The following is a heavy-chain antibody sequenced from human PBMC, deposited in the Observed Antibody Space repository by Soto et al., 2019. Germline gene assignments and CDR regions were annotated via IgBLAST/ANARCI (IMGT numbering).Heavy chain of an antibody. Sequence: GGSLRLSCAASGFTFSSYAMNWVRQAPGKGLEWVSVISGSDGSTYYADSVKGRFTISRDNSKNTLNLQMNSLRAEDTAVYYCAREYCSSTSCPNWFDPWGQGTLVTVSS. V-gene: IGHV3-23*01. J-gene: IGHJ5*02. CDR1: GFTFSSYA. D-gene: IGHD2-2*01. CDR2: ISGSDGST. CDR3: AREYCSSTSCPNWFDP.